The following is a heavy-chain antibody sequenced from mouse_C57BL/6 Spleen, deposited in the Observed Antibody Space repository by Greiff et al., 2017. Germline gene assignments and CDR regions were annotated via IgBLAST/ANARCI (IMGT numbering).Heavy chain of an antibody. D-gene: IGHD4-1*01. CDR1: GYTFTSYW. J-gene: IGHJ2*01. Sequence: QVQLQQPGAELVKPGASVKMSCKASGYTFTSYWITWVKQRPGQGLEWIGDIYPGSGNTYYNEKFKGKATLTADKSSSTAYMELRSLTSEDSAVYFCAGNWDEVGYWGQGTTLTVSS. CDR2: IYPGSGNT. V-gene: IGHV1-55*01. CDR3: AGNWDEVGY.